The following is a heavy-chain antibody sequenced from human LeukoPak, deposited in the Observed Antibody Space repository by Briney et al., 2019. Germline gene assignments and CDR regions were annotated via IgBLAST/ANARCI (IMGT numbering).Heavy chain of an antibody. Sequence: GGSLRLSCAASGFTYDRYTIHWVRQTPGKGLEWVAIISYDGSNEYYADSVKGRFTISRDNSKNTLYLQMNSLRAEDTAVYYCAKNSGPYYYYYYMDVWGKGTTVTVSS. CDR1: GFTYDRYT. J-gene: IGHJ6*03. CDR3: AKNSGPYYYYYYMDV. V-gene: IGHV3-30*18. CDR2: ISYDGSNE.